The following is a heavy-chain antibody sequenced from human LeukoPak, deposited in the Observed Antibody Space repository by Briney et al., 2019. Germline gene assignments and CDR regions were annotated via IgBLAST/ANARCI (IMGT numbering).Heavy chain of an antibody. Sequence: PGESLRLSCAASGFTFSTYWMTWVRQAPGKGLEWVSSISDTGKNTYYADSAKGRFTISRDNSKNTLYLQMNSLRADDTAVYYCAKRVPYSSSSVYFDFWGLGTLVTVSS. CDR3: AKRVPYSSSSVYFDF. CDR2: ISDTGKNT. D-gene: IGHD6-6*01. CDR1: GFTFSTYW. J-gene: IGHJ4*02. V-gene: IGHV3-23*01.